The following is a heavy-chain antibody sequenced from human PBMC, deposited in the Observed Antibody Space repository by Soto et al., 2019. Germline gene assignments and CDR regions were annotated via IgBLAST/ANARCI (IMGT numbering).Heavy chain of an antibody. CDR1: GLSLSTGGVA. J-gene: IGHJ3*02. CDR3: ALQGGGGELRSFDAFDI. D-gene: IGHD3-16*01. CDR2: IYWDDDK. Sequence: QITLKESGPTLVKPTQTLTLTCNLSGLSLSTGGVAVGWIRQPPGKALEWLALIYWDDDKRYSPSLKSRLTITKDSSKNQVGLTVANMDPGDTATYFCALQGGGGELRSFDAFDIWGQGTMVTVSS. V-gene: IGHV2-5*02.